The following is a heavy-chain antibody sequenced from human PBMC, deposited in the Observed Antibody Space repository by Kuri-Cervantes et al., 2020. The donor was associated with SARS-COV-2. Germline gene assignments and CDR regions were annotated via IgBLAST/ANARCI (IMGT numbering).Heavy chain of an antibody. J-gene: IGHJ4*02. V-gene: IGHV1-46*01. CDR2: INPSGGST. Sequence: ASVKVSCKASGYTFTSYYMHWVRQAPGQGLEWMGIINPSGGSTSYAQKFQGRVTMTRDTSTSTVYMELSSLRSEDTAVYYCATSFIYDSSGYGDDYWGQGTLVTVSS. D-gene: IGHD3-22*01. CDR3: ATSFIYDSSGYGDDY. CDR1: GYTFTSYY.